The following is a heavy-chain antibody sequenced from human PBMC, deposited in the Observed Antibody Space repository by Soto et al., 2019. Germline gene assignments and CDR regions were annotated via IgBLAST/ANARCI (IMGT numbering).Heavy chain of an antibody. CDR2: IYYSGSA. CDR3: ARGVGFGYYYYHMDL. J-gene: IGHJ6*02. D-gene: IGHD3-10*01. Sequence: PSETPTLTCTVSCNSGTTVSDYRCWNRQPTGKGLEWIGYIYYSGSADYNPSLGSLVTISIDTSKNQFSLKLTSVTAADTAVYYCARGVGFGYYYYHMDLWGQGTTVS. CDR1: CNSGTTVSDY. V-gene: IGHV4-61*01.